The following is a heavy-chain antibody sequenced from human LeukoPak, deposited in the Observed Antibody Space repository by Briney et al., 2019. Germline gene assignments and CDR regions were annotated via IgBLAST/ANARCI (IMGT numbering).Heavy chain of an antibody. V-gene: IGHV3-23*01. CDR1: GFTFSSYA. Sequence: GGSLRLSCAASGFTFSSYAMSWVRQAPGKGLEWVSAISGSGGSTYYADSVKGRFTISRDNSKNTLYLQMNSLRAEDTAVYYCAKHLGYRSTNYYMDVWGKGTTVTVSS. J-gene: IGHJ6*03. D-gene: IGHD5-18*01. CDR3: AKHLGYRSTNYYMDV. CDR2: ISGSGGST.